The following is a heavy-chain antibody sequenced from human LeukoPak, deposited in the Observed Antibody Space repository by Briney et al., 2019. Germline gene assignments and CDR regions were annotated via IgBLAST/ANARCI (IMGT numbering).Heavy chain of an antibody. CDR3: ARVRYSSGWYYFGY. J-gene: IGHJ4*02. Sequence: SETLSLTCSVSGGSNSSFYYTWIRQPAGKGLEWIGRISSSGTANYNPSLRSRVTMSLDTSKNQFSLKLRSVTAADTAVYYCARVRYSSGWYYFGYWGQGTLVTVSS. V-gene: IGHV4-4*07. CDR1: GGSNSSFY. CDR2: ISSSGTA. D-gene: IGHD6-19*01.